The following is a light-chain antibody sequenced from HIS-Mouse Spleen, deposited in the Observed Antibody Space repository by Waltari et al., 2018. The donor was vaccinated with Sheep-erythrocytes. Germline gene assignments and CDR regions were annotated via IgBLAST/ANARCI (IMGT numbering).Light chain of an antibody. CDR3: SSYTSSSTLVV. V-gene: IGLV2-14*03. CDR2: DVR. CDR1: SSDVGGYNY. Sequence: QSALTQPASVSGSPGQSITISCTGTSSDVGGYNYVSGYQQHPGKAPKLMIYDVRNLPSGVSHRFSGSKSGNTASLTISGLQAEDEADYYCSSYTSSSTLVVFGGGTKLTVL. J-gene: IGLJ2*01.